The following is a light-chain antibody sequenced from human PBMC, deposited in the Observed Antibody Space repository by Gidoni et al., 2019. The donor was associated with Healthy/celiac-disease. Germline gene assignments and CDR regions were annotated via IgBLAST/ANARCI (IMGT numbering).Light chain of an antibody. J-gene: IGKJ2*01. CDR2: AESYS. Sequence: DVQMTQSPSFLSASVGDRVTITCRATLSISRYINWHQQRPGEAPKLLTYAESYSTLQSGVPSRFSRGGSGPQFTLTITNLQPEDSATYYCQQSFSTPYTFGQGTKVEIK. V-gene: IGKV1-39*01. CDR1: LSISRY. CDR3: QQSFSTPYT.